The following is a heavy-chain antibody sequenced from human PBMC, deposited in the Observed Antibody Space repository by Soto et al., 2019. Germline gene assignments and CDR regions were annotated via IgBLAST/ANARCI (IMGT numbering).Heavy chain of an antibody. Sequence: GASVKVSCKASGYTFTHYFMHWVRQAPGQRLEWMGWINAGNGNTKYSQKFQGRVTITRDTSASTAYMELSSLRSEDTAVYYCANALGLYYFDYRGQGTLVTVSS. J-gene: IGHJ4*02. V-gene: IGHV1-3*01. CDR1: GYTFTHYF. CDR2: INAGNGNT. CDR3: ANALGLYYFDY. D-gene: IGHD3-16*01.